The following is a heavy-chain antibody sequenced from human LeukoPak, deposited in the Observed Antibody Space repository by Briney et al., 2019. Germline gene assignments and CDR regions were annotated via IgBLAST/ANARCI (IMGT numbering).Heavy chain of an antibody. Sequence: GGSLRLSCAASGFTFSSYWMHWVRQAPGKGLVWVSRINTDGSSTSYADSVKGRFTISRDNAKNTLYLQMNSLRAEDTAVHYCARGYCSSTSCSYFDYWGQGTLVTVSS. D-gene: IGHD2-2*01. J-gene: IGHJ4*02. CDR3: ARGYCSSTSCSYFDY. V-gene: IGHV3-74*01. CDR2: INTDGSST. CDR1: GFTFSSYW.